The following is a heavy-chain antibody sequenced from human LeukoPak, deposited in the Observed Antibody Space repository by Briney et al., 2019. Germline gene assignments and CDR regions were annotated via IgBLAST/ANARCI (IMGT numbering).Heavy chain of an antibody. CDR3: AKGGQDLDFWRFDL. J-gene: IGHJ5*02. CDR1: GFSFSDSA. Sequence: GGSLTLSCASSGFSFSDSAVCWVRHSPGEGLTWVSSICDTGGRTYYADSVKGRFTITRDNSKNTVNLQMNGLRADDTDRYYCAKGGQDLDFWRFDLWGQGILVIVSS. D-gene: IGHD3-3*01. CDR2: ICDTGGRT. V-gene: IGHV3-23*01.